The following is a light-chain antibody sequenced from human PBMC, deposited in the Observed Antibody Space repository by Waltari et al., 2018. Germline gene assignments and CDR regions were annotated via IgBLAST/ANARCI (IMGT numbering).Light chain of an antibody. J-gene: IGLJ3*02. V-gene: IGLV8-61*01. CDR2: KGS. CDR1: SGSVSTTSY. Sequence: QTVVTQEPSLSVSPGGTVTLTCALTSGSVSTTSYATWYQQTPGQAPRTLVYKGSSRSSGVPDRFSGSIFGNKAALTITGAQADDECNYYCALYMGSGIWVFGGGTKLTVL. CDR3: ALYMGSGIWV.